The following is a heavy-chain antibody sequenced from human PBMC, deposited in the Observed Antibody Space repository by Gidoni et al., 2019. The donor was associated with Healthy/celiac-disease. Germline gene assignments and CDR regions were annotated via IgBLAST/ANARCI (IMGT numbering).Heavy chain of an antibody. V-gene: IGHV4-61*01. D-gene: IGHD2-15*01. Sequence: QFQLQESGPGLVKPSETLSLTCPVSGGSVRSGRYYWRWIRQPPGKGLEWIGYIYYSGSTNYNPSLKSRVTISVDTSKNQFSLKLSSVTAADTAVYYCAREGYCSGGSCYSGNWFDPWGQGTLVTVSS. CDR1: GGSVRSGRYY. CDR2: IYYSGST. CDR3: AREGYCSGGSCYSGNWFDP. J-gene: IGHJ5*02.